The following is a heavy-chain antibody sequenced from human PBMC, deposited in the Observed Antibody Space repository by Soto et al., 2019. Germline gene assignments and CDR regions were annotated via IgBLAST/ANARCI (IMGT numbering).Heavy chain of an antibody. J-gene: IGHJ4*02. CDR3: ASLTYYYDSSGYYF. V-gene: IGHV4-39*01. CDR1: GVSISSSSYY. Sequence: PSQTLSLTCTVSGVSISSSSYYLGWIRQPPGKGLEWIGSIYYSGSTYYNPSLKSRVTISVDTSKNQFSLKLSSVTAADTAVYYCASLTYYYDSSGYYFWGQGTLVTVSS. CDR2: IYYSGST. D-gene: IGHD3-22*01.